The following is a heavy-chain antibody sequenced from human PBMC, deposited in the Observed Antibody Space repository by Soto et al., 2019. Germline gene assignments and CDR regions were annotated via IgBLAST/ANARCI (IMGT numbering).Heavy chain of an antibody. CDR2: ISSSGSTI. J-gene: IGHJ6*03. D-gene: IGHD6-6*01. V-gene: IGHV3-11*01. Sequence: GGSLRLSCAASGFTFSDYYMSWIRQAPGKRLEWVSYISSSGSTIYYADSVKGGFTISRDNAKNSLFLQMNSLRAEDRAGNYCAREAAAQHSHGPPPDQNSYSSSSGYYYYYMDVWGKGTTVTVSS. CDR3: AREAAAQHSHGPPPDQNSYSSSSGYYYYYMDV. CDR1: GFTFSDYY.